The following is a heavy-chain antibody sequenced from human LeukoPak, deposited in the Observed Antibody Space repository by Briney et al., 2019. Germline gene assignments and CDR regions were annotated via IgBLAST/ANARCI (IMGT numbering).Heavy chain of an antibody. CDR3: VRDMGYYDKV. CDR1: GFTFSTSW. CDR2: INSDGNST. J-gene: IGHJ4*02. Sequence: GGSLRLSCAASGFTFSTSWMHWVRQAPGKGLVWVSRINSDGNSTNYADSVKGRFTISRDNAKNTLYLQMSSLRAEDTAVYYCVRDMGYYDKVWGQGTLVTVSS. D-gene: IGHD3-22*01. V-gene: IGHV3-74*01.